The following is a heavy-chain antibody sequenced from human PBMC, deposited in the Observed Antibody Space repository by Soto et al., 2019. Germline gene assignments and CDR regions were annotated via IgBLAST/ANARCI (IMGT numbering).Heavy chain of an antibody. CDR1: GYTFTSHY. CDR2: INPSGGST. Sequence: ASVKVSCKASGYTFTSHYMHWVRQAPGQGLEWMGIINPSGGSTSYAQKFQGRVTMTRDTSTSTVYMELSSLRSEDTAVYYCAREARGGYDFWSGYYYYMDVWGKGTTVTVSS. D-gene: IGHD3-3*01. J-gene: IGHJ6*03. V-gene: IGHV1-46*03. CDR3: AREARGGYDFWSGYYYYMDV.